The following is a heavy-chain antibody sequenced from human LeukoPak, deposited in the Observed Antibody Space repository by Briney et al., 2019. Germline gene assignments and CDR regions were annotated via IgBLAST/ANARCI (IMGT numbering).Heavy chain of an antibody. Sequence: PGGSLRLSCAASGFTFTTYWMHWVRQAPGKGLEWVAVISYDGSNKYYADSVKGRFTISRDNSKNTLYLQMNSLRAEDTAVYYCARGRVAGSYFDYWGQGTLVTVSS. J-gene: IGHJ4*02. CDR2: ISYDGSNK. CDR1: GFTFTTYW. D-gene: IGHD6-19*01. CDR3: ARGRVAGSYFDY. V-gene: IGHV3-30*03.